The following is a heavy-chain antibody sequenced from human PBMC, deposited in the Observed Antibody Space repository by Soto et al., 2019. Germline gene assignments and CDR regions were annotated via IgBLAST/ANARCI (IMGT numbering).Heavy chain of an antibody. V-gene: IGHV3-23*01. CDR3: ARGVELEV. D-gene: IGHD1-26*01. CDR1: GFSFSSFA. J-gene: IGHJ6*04. Sequence: EVLLLESGGGLVQPGGSLRLSCEASGFSFSSFAMNWVRQAPGKGLEWVSAIGDSGASTYYADSVKGRFTISRDNSRNTLYLQLVSLRAEDTAGYYGARGVELEVGGDGSGVNVSS. CDR2: IGDSGAST.